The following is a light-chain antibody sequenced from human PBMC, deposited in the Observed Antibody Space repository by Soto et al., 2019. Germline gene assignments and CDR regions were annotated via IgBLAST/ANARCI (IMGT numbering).Light chain of an antibody. J-gene: IGLJ2*01. CDR1: SSDVWSYNL. CDR2: EVS. CDR3: CSYAGSSTLVV. Sequence: QSVLTQPASVSGSPGQSITISCTGTSSDVWSYNLVSWYQQHPGKAPKLMIYEVSKRPSGVSNRFSGSKSGNTASLTISGLQAEDGADYYCCSYAGSSTLVVFGGGTKVTVL. V-gene: IGLV2-23*02.